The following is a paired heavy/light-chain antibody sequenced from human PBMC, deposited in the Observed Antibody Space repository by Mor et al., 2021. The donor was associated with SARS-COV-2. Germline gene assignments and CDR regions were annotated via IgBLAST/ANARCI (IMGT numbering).Heavy chain of an antibody. D-gene: IGHD5-18*01. CDR3: AKSSGPWIQDAFDI. J-gene: IGHJ3*02. Sequence: EVQLLESGGGLVQPGGSLRLSCAASGFTFSSYAMSWVRQAPGKGLEWVSAISGSGGSTYYADSVKGRFTISRDNSKNTLYLQMNSLRAEDTAVYYCAKSSGPWIQDAFDIWGQGTMVTVSS. V-gene: IGHV3-23*01. CDR1: GFTFSSYA. CDR2: ISGSGGST.
Light chain of an antibody. J-gene: IGKJ1*01. CDR3: QQYNVYMT. CDR2: KAS. Sequence: DIQMTQSPSTLSASIGDRVTITCRASQSISNYLTWYQQKPGQAPKLLIYKASLLEDGVPSRFSGSGSGTDFTLTINNLQPDDFATYYCQQYNVYMTFGQGTKVE. CDR1: QSISNY. V-gene: IGKV1-5*03.